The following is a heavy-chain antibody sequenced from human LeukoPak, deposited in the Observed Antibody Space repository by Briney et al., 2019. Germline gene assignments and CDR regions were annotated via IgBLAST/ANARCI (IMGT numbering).Heavy chain of an antibody. Sequence: GGSLRLSCAASGFTFSSYAMSWVRQAPGKGLEWVSAISGSGGSTYYADSVKGRFTISRDNSKNTLYLQMNSLRAEDTAVYYCAKMTHRDCSSTSCYVAYWGQGTLVTVSS. J-gene: IGHJ4*02. CDR1: GFTFSSYA. CDR3: AKMTHRDCSSTSCYVAY. CDR2: ISGSGGST. V-gene: IGHV3-23*01. D-gene: IGHD2-2*01.